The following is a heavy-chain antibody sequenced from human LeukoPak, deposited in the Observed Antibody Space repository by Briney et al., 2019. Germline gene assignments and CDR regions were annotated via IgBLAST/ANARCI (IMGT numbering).Heavy chain of an antibody. J-gene: IGHJ4*02. D-gene: IGHD4-17*01. CDR2: IIPIFGTA. V-gene: IGHV1-69*13. CDR1: GGTFSSYA. CDR3: ARDPGDYGDYDGDDY. Sequence: SVKVSCKASGGTFSSYAISWVRQAPGQGLEWMGGIIPIFGTANYAQKFQGRVTITADESTSTAYMELSSLRSEDTAVYYCARDPGDYGDYDGDDYWGQGTPVTVSS.